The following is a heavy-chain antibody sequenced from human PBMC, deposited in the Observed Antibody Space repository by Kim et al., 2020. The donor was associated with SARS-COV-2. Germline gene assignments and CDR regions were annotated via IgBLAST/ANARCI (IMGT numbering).Heavy chain of an antibody. CDR3: ARRASGYYSFDK. D-gene: IGHD3-22*01. J-gene: IGHJ4*02. CDR2: IFSSGST. Sequence: SETLSLTCTVSGGSISSYHWNWIRQPPGKGLEWIGYIFSSGSTNYNPSLKSRVAISVDTSKNQFSLNLTSVTAADTAVYYCARRASGYYSFDKWGQGTLVTVSS. V-gene: IGHV4-59*08. CDR1: GGSISSYH.